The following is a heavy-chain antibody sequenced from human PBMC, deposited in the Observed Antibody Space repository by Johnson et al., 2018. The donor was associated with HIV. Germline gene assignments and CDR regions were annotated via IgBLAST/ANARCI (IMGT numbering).Heavy chain of an antibody. CDR1: GFTFSSYW. J-gene: IGHJ3*02. Sequence: VQLVESGGGEVRPGGSLRLSCAASGFTFSSYWMSWVRQAPGKGLEWVANIKQDGSEKYYADYVKGRFTISRDNSKNTLYLQMKSLRAEDTPVYYCAKEPKWESRTPHAFDIWGQGTMVTVSS. D-gene: IGHD1-26*01. CDR2: IKQDGSEK. V-gene: IGHV3-7*01. CDR3: AKEPKWESRTPHAFDI.